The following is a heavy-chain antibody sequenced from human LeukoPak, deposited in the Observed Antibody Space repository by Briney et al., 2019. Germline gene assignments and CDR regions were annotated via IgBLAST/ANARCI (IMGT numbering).Heavy chain of an antibody. CDR2: MNPNSGNT. V-gene: IGHV1-8*01. Sequence: ASVKVPCKASGYTFTSYDINWVRQATGQGLEWMGWMNPNSGNTGYAQKSQGRVTMTRNTSISTAYMELSSLRSEDTAVYYCARAHRDTMVRGVYQVAYYYYYGMDVWGQGTTVTVSS. D-gene: IGHD3-10*01. J-gene: IGHJ6*02. CDR1: GYTFTSYD. CDR3: ARAHRDTMVRGVYQVAYYYYYGMDV.